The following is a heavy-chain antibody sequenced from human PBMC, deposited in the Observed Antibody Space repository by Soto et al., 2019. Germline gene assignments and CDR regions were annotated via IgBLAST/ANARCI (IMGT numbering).Heavy chain of an antibody. V-gene: IGHV2-5*02. Sequence: QITLKESGPTLVKPTQTLTLTCTFSGFSLSTSGVGVGWIRQPPGKALEWLALIYWDDDKRYSPSLKSRLNITKDTSKNQVVLTMTNMDPVDTATYYCAHSQIAAAGEYYFDYWGQGTLVTVSS. CDR2: IYWDDDK. D-gene: IGHD6-13*01. CDR1: GFSLSTSGVG. J-gene: IGHJ4*02. CDR3: AHSQIAAAGEYYFDY.